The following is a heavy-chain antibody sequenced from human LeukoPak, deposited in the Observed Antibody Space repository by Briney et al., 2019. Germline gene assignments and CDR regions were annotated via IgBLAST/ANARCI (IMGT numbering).Heavy chain of an antibody. CDR1: GASFSTYY. D-gene: IGHD3-10*01. Sequence: SETLSLTCAVYGASFSTYYWSWIRQPPGKGLEWIGEINHRGSTNYNPSLKSRVTISVDTSKNHFSLRLSSVTAADTAVYYCAGYGSGSDYYDASWGQGTLVTVSS. CDR2: INHRGST. J-gene: IGHJ5*02. CDR3: AGYGSGSDYYDAS. V-gene: IGHV4-34*01.